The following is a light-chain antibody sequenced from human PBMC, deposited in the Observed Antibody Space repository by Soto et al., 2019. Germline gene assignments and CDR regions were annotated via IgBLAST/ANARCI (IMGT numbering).Light chain of an antibody. CDR2: EVS. J-gene: IGLJ2*01. V-gene: IGLV2-14*01. CDR3: SAYAGSSAPVL. CDR1: TSDFGGSKY. Sequence: QSALTQPASVSGSPGQSITISCTGATSDFGGSKYVSWYQHHPGKAPKLMIYEVSNRPSGVSNRFSGSKSGNTASLTISGLQAGDEAAYCCSAYAGSSAPVLFGGGTKLTVL.